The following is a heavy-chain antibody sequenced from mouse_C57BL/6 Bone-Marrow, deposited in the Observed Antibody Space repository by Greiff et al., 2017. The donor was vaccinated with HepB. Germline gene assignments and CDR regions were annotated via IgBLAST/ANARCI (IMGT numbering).Heavy chain of an antibody. J-gene: IGHJ3*01. D-gene: IGHD1-1*01. CDR2: IYPGSGNT. V-gene: IGHV1-84*01. Sequence: VQRVESGPELVKPGASVKISCKASGYTFTDYYINWVKQRPGQGLEWIGWIYPGSGNTKYNEKFKGKATLTVDTYSSTAYMQLSSLTSEDSAVYFCARTNYGSSPWFAYWGQVTLVTVSA. CDR3: ARTNYGSSPWFAY. CDR1: GYTFTDYY.